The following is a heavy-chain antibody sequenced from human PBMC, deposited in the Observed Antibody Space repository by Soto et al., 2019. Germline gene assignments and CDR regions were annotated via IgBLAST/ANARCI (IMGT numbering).Heavy chain of an antibody. V-gene: IGHV3-33*01. CDR2: IWYDGSNK. CDR3: AREGAPPDYDFWSGRISNWFDP. Sequence: GGSLRLSCAASGFTFSSYGMHWVRQAPGKGLEWVAVIWYDGSNKYYADSVKGRFTISRDNSKNTLYLQMNSLRAEDTAVYYCAREGAPPDYDFWSGRISNWFDPWGQGTLVTVSS. J-gene: IGHJ5*02. D-gene: IGHD3-3*01. CDR1: GFTFSSYG.